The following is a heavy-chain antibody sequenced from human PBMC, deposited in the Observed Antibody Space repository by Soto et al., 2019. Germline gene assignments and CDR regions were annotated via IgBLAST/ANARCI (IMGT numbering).Heavy chain of an antibody. CDR3: AKDGKYCSGGSCYDPYYYYYGMDV. J-gene: IGHJ6*02. Sequence: PGGSLRLSCAASGFTFSSYGMHWVRQAPGKGLEWVAVISYDGSNKYYADSVKGRFTISRDNSKNTLYLQMNSLRAEDTAVYYCAKDGKYCSGGSCYDPYYYYYGMDVWGQGTTVTVSS. CDR1: GFTFSSYG. V-gene: IGHV3-30*18. D-gene: IGHD2-15*01. CDR2: ISYDGSNK.